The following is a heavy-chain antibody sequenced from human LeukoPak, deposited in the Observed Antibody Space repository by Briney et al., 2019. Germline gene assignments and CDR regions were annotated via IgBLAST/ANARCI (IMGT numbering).Heavy chain of an antibody. J-gene: IGHJ4*02. Sequence: LETLSLTCAVYGGSFSGYYWSWIRQPPGKGLEWIGEINHSGSTNYNPSLKSRVTISVDTSKNQFSLKLSSVTAADTAVYYCARAQWELAHWGQGTLVTVSS. CDR3: ARAQWELAH. V-gene: IGHV4-34*01. D-gene: IGHD1-26*01. CDR2: INHSGST. CDR1: GGSFSGYY.